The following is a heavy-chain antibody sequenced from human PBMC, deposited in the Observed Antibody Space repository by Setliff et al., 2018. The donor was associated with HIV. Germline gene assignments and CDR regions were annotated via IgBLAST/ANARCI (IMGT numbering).Heavy chain of an antibody. Sequence: GGSLRLSCTASGFSFRNYAMSWVRQAPGKGLEWVSAISGRGDNTYYADSVKGRFTISRDNSKDTMFLQMNSVRAEDTAVYYCAKDGEYYDSSGFSYWGQGTLVTVS. CDR3: AKDGEYYDSSGFSY. D-gene: IGHD3-22*01. V-gene: IGHV3-23*01. J-gene: IGHJ4*02. CDR2: ISGRGDNT. CDR1: GFSFRNYA.